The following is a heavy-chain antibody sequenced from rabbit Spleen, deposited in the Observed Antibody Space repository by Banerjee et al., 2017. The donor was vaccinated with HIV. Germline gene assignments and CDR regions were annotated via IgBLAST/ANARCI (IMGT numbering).Heavy chain of an antibody. CDR1: GFSFSSNEY. Sequence: QSLEESGGDLVKPGASLTLTCTASGFSFSSNEYMCWVRQAPGKGLEWISCIAGDSSAFTYSATWAKGRFTCSKTSSTTVTLQMTSLTAADTATYFCARDSSSSFSSYGMDLWGQGTLVTVS. V-gene: IGHV1S40*01. CDR2: IAGDSSAFT. J-gene: IGHJ6*01. D-gene: IGHD1-1*01. CDR3: ARDSSSSFSSYGMDL.